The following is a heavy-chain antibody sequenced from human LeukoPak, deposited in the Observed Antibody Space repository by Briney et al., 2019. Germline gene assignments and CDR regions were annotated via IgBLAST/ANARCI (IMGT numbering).Heavy chain of an antibody. CDR2: IYYSGTT. CDR1: GGSISSSSYY. Sequence: TSETLSLTCSVSGGSISSSSYYWNWIRQPPGKGLEWVGSIYYSGTTYYNSSLKSRVTISEDTSKSRFSLMLTSVTAADTAVYYCARQVSDYFYYYIGVWGEGTTVIVSS. CDR3: ARQVSDYFYYYIGV. J-gene: IGHJ6*03. V-gene: IGHV4-39*01.